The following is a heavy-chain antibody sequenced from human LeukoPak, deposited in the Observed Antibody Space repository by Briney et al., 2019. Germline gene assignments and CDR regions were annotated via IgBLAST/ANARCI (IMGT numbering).Heavy chain of an antibody. CDR2: IDPSDSYT. CDR1: GYSFTSYW. Sequence: GESLRISCKGSGYSFTSYWISWVRQMPGKGLEWMGRIDPSDSYTNYSPSFQGHVTISADKSISTAYLQWSSLKASDTAMYYCARHAAYCSSTSCYSSRYYFDYWGQGTLVTASS. J-gene: IGHJ4*02. CDR3: ARHAAYCSSTSCYSSRYYFDY. D-gene: IGHD2-2*01. V-gene: IGHV5-10-1*01.